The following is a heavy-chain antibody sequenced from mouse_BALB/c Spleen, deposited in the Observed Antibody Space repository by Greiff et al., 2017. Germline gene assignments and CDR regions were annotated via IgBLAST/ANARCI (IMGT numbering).Heavy chain of an antibody. D-gene: IGHD2-14*01. CDR1: GFTFSSYA. CDR2: ISSGGST. CDR3: ARVNYRYSWFAD. J-gene: IGHJ3*01. V-gene: IGHV5-6-5*01. Sequence: EVKVEESGGGLVKPGGSLKLSCAASGFTFSSYAMSWVRQTPEKRLEWVASISSGGSTYYPDSVKGRFTISRDNARNILYLQMSSLRSEDTAMYYCARVNYRYSWFADWGQGTLVTVSA.